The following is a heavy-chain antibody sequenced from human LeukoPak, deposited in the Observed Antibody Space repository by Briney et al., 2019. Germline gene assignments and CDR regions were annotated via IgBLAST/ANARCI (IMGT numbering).Heavy chain of an antibody. CDR2: IYTSGST. D-gene: IGHD3-22*01. V-gene: IGHV4-61*02. J-gene: IGHJ4*02. CDR3: ARASGDSSGYYLGYFDY. Sequence: SETLSLTCTVSGGSISSGSYYWSWIRQPAGKGLEWIGRIYTSGSTNYNPSLKSRVTISVDTSKNQFSLKLSSVTAADTAVYYCARASGDSSGYYLGYFDYWGQGTLVTVSS. CDR1: GGSISSGSYY.